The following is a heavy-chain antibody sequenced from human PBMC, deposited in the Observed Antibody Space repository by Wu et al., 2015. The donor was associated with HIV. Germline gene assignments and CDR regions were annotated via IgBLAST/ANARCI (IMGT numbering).Heavy chain of an antibody. V-gene: IGHV1-2*02. J-gene: IGHJ5*02. D-gene: IGHD2-2*01. CDR3: ARDLGGYCSSTSCLGWFDP. CDR1: GYTFTGFY. CDR2: INPNSGGT. Sequence: QVQLVQSGAEVKKPGASVKVSCKASGYTFTGFYMHWVRQAPGQGLEWMGWINPNSGGTNYAQKFQGRVTMTRDTSISTAYMELSRLRSDDTAVYYCARDLGGYCSSTSCLGWFDPWGQGNPGHRLL.